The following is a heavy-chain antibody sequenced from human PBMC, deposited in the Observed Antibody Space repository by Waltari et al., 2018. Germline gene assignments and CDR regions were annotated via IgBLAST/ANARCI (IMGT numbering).Heavy chain of an antibody. V-gene: IGHV3-53*01. D-gene: IGHD6-19*01. Sequence: EVQLVESGGGLIQPGGSLRLSCAASGFTVSRNYMSWVRQAPGKGLEWVSVIYSGGSPYYADSVKGRFTISRDNSKNTLYLQMNSLRAEDTAVYYCARVASGAGFFFEYWGQGTLVTVSS. J-gene: IGHJ4*02. CDR1: GFTVSRNY. CDR3: ARVASGAGFFFEY. CDR2: IYSGGSP.